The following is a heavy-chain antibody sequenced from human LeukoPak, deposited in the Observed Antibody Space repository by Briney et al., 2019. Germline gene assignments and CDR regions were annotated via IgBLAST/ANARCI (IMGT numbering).Heavy chain of an antibody. V-gene: IGHV3-23*01. CDR1: GFTFSSYG. CDR2: ISGSGGST. J-gene: IGHJ4*02. CDR3: AKDYGVVPAGAGGAH. D-gene: IGHD2-2*01. Sequence: GGSLRLSCAASGFTFSSYGMSWVRQAPGKGLEWVSAISGSGGSTYYADSVKGRFTISRDNSKNTLYLQMNSLRAEDTAVYYCAKDYGVVPAGAGGAHWGQGTLVTVSS.